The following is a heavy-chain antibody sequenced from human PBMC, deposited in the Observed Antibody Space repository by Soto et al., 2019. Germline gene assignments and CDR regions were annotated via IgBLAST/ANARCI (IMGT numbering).Heavy chain of an antibody. CDR2: IYYSGST. CDR3: ARQQWLVLNAFDI. CDR1: GGSTSSYY. D-gene: IGHD6-19*01. V-gene: IGHV4-59*01. Sequence: PSETLSLTCTVSGGSTSSYYWSWIRQPPGKGLEWIGYIYYSGSTNYNPSLKSRVTISVDTSKNQFSLKLSSVTAADTAVYYCARQQWLVLNAFDIWGQGTMVTVS. J-gene: IGHJ3*02.